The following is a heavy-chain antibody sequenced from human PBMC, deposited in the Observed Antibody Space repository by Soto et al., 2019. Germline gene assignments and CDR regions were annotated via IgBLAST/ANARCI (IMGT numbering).Heavy chain of an antibody. CDR3: TTAHPRGPDY. J-gene: IGHJ4*02. CDR2: INWDGRIA. V-gene: IGHV3-43*01. Sequence: LRLSCAASGFIFDDFTMHWVRLVPGKGLQWVSYINWDGRIAMYADSVKGRFTISRDNTNNHLYLQMNSLRSDDTALYYCTTAHPRGPDYWGQGTLVTVSS. D-gene: IGHD2-21*02. CDR1: GFIFDDFT.